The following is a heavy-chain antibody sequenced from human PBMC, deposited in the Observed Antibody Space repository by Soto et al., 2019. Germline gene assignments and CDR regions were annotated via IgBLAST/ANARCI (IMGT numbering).Heavy chain of an antibody. V-gene: IGHV3-23*01. J-gene: IGHJ4*02. Sequence: EVQLLESGGGLVQPGGSLRLSCVASGFTFKNYDMRWVRQAPGKGLEWVSCISGSGAITYYADSVRGRFTISRDNSKNTPYLQLNSLGAEDTAIYYCAKDRQFRSYYESAGHYNNWGQGTLVTVSS. CDR3: AKDRQFRSYYESAGHYNN. D-gene: IGHD3-9*01. CDR2: ISGSGAIT. CDR1: GFTFKNYD.